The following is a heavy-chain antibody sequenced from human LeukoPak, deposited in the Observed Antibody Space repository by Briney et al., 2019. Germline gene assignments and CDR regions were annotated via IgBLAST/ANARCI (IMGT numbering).Heavy chain of an antibody. Sequence: KSSETLSLTCTVSGGSISSGGYFWSWIRQLPGKGLEWIGYMHNSENADYNPSLKSRVTISVDTSKNQFSMNLISVTAADTAVYYCAREGVAAAGKLDYWGQGTLVTVSS. V-gene: IGHV4-31*03. D-gene: IGHD6-13*01. J-gene: IGHJ4*02. CDR1: GGSISSGGYF. CDR3: AREGVAAAGKLDY. CDR2: MHNSENA.